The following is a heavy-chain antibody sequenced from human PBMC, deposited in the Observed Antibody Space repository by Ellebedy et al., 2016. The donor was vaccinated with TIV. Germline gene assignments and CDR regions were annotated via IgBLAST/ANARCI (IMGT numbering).Heavy chain of an antibody. V-gene: IGHV4-38-2*02. Sequence: MPSETLSLTCSVSGSSISSGYYWGWVRQPPGKGLEWIGSIYHSGNTYYNPSLKSRVTISVDTSKNQFSLKLSSVTAADTAVYYCARVGSLSWFDPWGRGIPVTVSS. CDR2: IYHSGNT. CDR3: ARVGSLSWFDP. D-gene: IGHD3-16*01. CDR1: GSSISSGYY. J-gene: IGHJ5*02.